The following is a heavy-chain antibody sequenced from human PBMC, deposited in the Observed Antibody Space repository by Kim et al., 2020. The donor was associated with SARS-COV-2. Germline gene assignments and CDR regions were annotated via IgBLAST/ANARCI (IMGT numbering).Heavy chain of an antibody. V-gene: IGHV1-69*02. CDR1: GGTFSSYT. CDR3: ARGTRYYDSSGYYWYFDL. J-gene: IGHJ2*01. CDR2: IIPILGIA. Sequence: SVKVSCKASGGTFSSYTISWVRQAPGQGLEWMGRIIPILGIANYAQKFQGRVTITADKSTSTAYMELSSLRSEDTAVYYCARGTRYYDSSGYYWYFDLWGRGTLVTVSP. D-gene: IGHD3-22*01.